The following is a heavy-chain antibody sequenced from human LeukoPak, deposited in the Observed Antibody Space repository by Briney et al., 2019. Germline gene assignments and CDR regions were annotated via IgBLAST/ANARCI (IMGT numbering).Heavy chain of an antibody. V-gene: IGHV3-7*01. J-gene: IGHJ4*02. CDR3: AAHPSSAY. CDR1: GFTFSIYW. Sequence: GGSLRLSCAASGFTFSIYWMSWFRQAPGKGLEWVAHIKKDGSEKNYVDSVKGRFTISRDNTKNSVYLQMNSLRGEDTGVYYCAAHPSSAYWGRGTLVTVSS. CDR2: IKKDGSEK. D-gene: IGHD6-6*01.